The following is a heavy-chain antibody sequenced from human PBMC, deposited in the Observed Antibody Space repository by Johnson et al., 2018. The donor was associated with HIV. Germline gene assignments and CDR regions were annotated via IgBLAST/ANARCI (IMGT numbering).Heavy chain of an antibody. Sequence: VQLVESGGGLVQPGGSLRLSCAASGFTFSSYAMHWVRQAPGTGLEYVSAISSNGGSTYYANSVKGRFTISRDNSKNTLYLQMGSLRVEDMAVYYCARSDVDIVATILFDIWGQGTMVTVSS. V-gene: IGHV3-64*01. CDR3: ARSDVDIVATILFDI. D-gene: IGHD5-12*01. J-gene: IGHJ3*02. CDR1: GFTFSSYA. CDR2: ISSNGGST.